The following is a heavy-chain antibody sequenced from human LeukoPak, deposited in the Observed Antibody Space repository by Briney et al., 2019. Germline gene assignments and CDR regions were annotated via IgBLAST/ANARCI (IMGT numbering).Heavy chain of an antibody. D-gene: IGHD3-10*01. CDR1: GGSISSSSYY. CDR2: IYYSGST. CDR3: ERVHVGGFDY. Sequence: SETLSLTCTVSGGSISSSSYYWGWIRQPPGKGLEWIGSIYYSGSTYYNPSLKRRVTISVDTSKNQYSLKLSSVTASDTAVYYCERVHVGGFDYWGQGTLVTVSS. V-gene: IGHV4-39*07. J-gene: IGHJ4*02.